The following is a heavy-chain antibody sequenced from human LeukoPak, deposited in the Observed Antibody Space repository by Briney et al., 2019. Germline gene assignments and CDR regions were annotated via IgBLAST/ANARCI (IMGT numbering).Heavy chain of an antibody. D-gene: IGHD3-3*01. CDR3: AKSLLRFLEWPRPDY. J-gene: IGHJ4*02. Sequence: GGSLRLSCAASGFTFSNYAMSWVRQAPGKGLEWVSSISAGDDSPFYTDSVRGRFTISRDNSKNTPFLQMISLRAEDTAVYYCAKSLLRFLEWPRPDYWGQGTLVTVSS. V-gene: IGHV3-23*01. CDR1: GFTFSNYA. CDR2: ISAGDDSP.